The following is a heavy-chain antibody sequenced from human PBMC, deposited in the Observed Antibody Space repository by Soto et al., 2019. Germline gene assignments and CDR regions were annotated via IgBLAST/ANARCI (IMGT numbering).Heavy chain of an antibody. J-gene: IGHJ4*02. CDR2: TYYRTRWYY. CDR1: GDSVSSNSAA. D-gene: IGHD3-10*01. Sequence: SQTLSLTCVISGDSVSSNSAAWNWIRQSPSRGLEWLGRTYYRTRWYYDYAVSVRSRITVNPDTSKNQFSLQLTSVTPEDTAVYYCMNLYSYGSGSYYKWGQGTLVTVSS. CDR3: MNLYSYGSGSYYK. V-gene: IGHV6-1*01.